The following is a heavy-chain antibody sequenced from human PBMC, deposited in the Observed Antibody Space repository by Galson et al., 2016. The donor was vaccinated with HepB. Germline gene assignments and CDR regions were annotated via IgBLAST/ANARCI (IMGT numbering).Heavy chain of an antibody. D-gene: IGHD2-15*01. J-gene: IGHJ4*02. CDR2: TYYRSKWYN. V-gene: IGHV6-1*01. CDR3: ARGHLVVPFSFYFDY. Sequence: CAISGDSVSCNSATWNWIRQSPSRGLEWLGRTYYRSKWYNDYALSVKSRITINPDTSKNQFSLQLNSVTPEDTAVYYCARGHLVVPFSFYFDYWGQGALVTVSS. CDR1: GDSVSCNSAT.